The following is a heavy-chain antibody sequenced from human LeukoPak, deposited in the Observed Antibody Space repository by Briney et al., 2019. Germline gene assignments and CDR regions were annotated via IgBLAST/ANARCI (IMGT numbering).Heavy chain of an antibody. J-gene: IGHJ3*02. CDR2: MNPNSGNT. Sequence: ASVKVSCNASGYTFTSYDINWVRQATGQGLEWMGWMNPNSGNTGYAQKFQGRVTMTRNTSISTAYMELSSLRSEDTAVYYCARGRRTCSSTSCYGNDAFDIWGQGTMVTVSS. CDR1: GYTFTSYD. V-gene: IGHV1-8*01. CDR3: ARGRRTCSSTSCYGNDAFDI. D-gene: IGHD2-2*01.